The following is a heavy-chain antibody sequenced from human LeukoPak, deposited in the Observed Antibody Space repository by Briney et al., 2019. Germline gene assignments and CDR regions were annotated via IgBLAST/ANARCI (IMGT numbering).Heavy chain of an antibody. CDR3: ARRTVTGYSSSWYWDY. D-gene: IGHD6-13*01. J-gene: IGHJ4*02. CDR2: INHSGST. V-gene: IGHV4-34*01. Sequence: PSETLSLTCAVYGGSFSGYYWSWIRQPPGKGLEWIGEINHSGSTNYNPSLKSRVTISVDTSKNQFSLKLSSVTAADTAVYYCARRTVTGYSSSWYWDYWGQGTLVTVSS. CDR1: GGSFSGYY.